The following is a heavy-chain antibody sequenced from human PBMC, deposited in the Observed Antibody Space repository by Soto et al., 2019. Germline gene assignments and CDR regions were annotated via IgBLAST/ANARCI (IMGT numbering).Heavy chain of an antibody. CDR1: GFTFSSYG. D-gene: IGHD2-2*01. V-gene: IGHV3-30*18. J-gene: IGHJ4*02. Sequence: ESVGGVVQPGRSLRLSCAASGFTFSSYGMHWVRQAPGKGLEWVAVISYDGSNKYYADSVKGRFTISRDNSKNTLYLQMNSLRAEDTAVYYCAKDFKGCSSTSCYDFDYWGQGTLVTVSS. CDR3: AKDFKGCSSTSCYDFDY. CDR2: ISYDGSNK.